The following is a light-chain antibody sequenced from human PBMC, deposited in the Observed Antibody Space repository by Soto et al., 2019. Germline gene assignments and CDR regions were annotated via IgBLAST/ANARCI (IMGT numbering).Light chain of an antibody. J-gene: IGLJ2*01. CDR2: EVS. V-gene: IGLV2-8*01. CDR3: SSYAGSNNRVV. CDR1: SSDVGGYNY. Sequence: QSVLTQPPSASGSPGQSVTISCTGTSSDVGGYNYVSWYQQHPGKAPKLMIYEVSKRPSGVPDRFSGSKSGNTASQTVSGLQAEDEADYYCSSYAGSNNRVVFGGGTKLTVL.